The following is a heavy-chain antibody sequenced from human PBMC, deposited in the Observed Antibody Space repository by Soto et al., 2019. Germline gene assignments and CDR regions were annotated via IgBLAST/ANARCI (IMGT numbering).Heavy chain of an antibody. J-gene: IGHJ4*02. D-gene: IGHD2-8*02. CDR2: ITGSGGST. V-gene: IGHV3-23*01. CDR3: ATFSVHTGIDY. CDR1: GFTFSSYA. Sequence: GGSLRLSCAASGFTFSSYAMTWVRQAPGMGLEWVSGITGSGGSTYYADSVKGRFTISRDNSKNTLYLQMNSLRAAETAIYYCATFSVHTGIDYWGQGTLVTVSS.